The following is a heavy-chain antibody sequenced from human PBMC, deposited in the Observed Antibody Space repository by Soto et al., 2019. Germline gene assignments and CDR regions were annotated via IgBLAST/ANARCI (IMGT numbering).Heavy chain of an antibody. Sequence: VQLQESGPGLVKPSQTPSLTCTVSGGSISNGGYYWSWIRQHPGKGLEHIGNIFYSGTTNYNPSLKGRFTMSVDTSKNQFSLKLSSVTGADTAMYYCAREAYYGSGSLDFWGQGTLVTVSS. CDR2: IFYSGTT. CDR3: AREAYYGSGSLDF. V-gene: IGHV4-31*03. J-gene: IGHJ4*02. CDR1: GGSISNGGYY. D-gene: IGHD3-10*01.